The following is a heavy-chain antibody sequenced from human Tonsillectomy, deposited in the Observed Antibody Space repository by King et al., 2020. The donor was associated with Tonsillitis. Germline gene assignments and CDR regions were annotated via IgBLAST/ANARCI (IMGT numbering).Heavy chain of an antibody. Sequence: VQLVESGGGLVQPGRSLRLSCTASGFTFGDHAMSWVRQAPGKGLEWVGFIRSKAYGVTTEYAASLKGRFTISRDDSKSIAYLQMNSLKTEDTAVYDCTRDPRGGLRRGLYYYMDVWGKGTTVTVSS. D-gene: IGHD5-12*01. CDR3: TRDPRGGLRRGLYYYMDV. CDR1: GFTFGDHA. CDR2: IRSKAYGVTT. J-gene: IGHJ6*03. V-gene: IGHV3-49*04.